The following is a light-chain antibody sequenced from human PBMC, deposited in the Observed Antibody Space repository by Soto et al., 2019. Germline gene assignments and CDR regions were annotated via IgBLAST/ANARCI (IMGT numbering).Light chain of an antibody. J-gene: IGLJ2*01. CDR1: SSDVGGYNY. CDR2: DGN. Sequence: QSALTQPASVSASPGQSITISCTGTSSDVGGYNYVSWYQQHPGKAPKLMIYDGNNRPSGVSSRFSGSKSGNTASLTISGLQADDEADYYCSSYTSSSTRVFGGGTKLTVL. V-gene: IGLV2-14*03. CDR3: SSYTSSSTRV.